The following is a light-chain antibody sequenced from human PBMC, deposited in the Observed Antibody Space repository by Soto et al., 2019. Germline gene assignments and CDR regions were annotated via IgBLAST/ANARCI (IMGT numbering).Light chain of an antibody. Sequence: AIQMTQSPSSLSASVGDRVTITCRASQDIRTELGWYQQKPGKAPRLLIYGTFSLQSGVPSRFSGSGSGTDFTLTISSLQPDDFATYYCLQDFKYPGTFGQGTKVEVK. CDR1: QDIRTE. CDR2: GTF. CDR3: LQDFKYPGT. V-gene: IGKV1-6*01. J-gene: IGKJ1*01.